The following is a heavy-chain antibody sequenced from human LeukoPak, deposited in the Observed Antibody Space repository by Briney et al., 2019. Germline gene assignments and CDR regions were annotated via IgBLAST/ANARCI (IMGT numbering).Heavy chain of an antibody. CDR3: VMIYTWLGLFDY. D-gene: IGHD6-19*01. V-gene: IGHV3-23*01. CDR1: GFTFSTHA. J-gene: IGHJ4*02. CDR2: ISDSGSST. Sequence: GGSLRLSCAASGFTFSTHAMSWVRQAPGKGLEWGSGISDSGSSTYYTDSVKGRFTISRDNSRDTLYLQMNSLRAEDAAVYYCVMIYTWLGLFDYWGQGTLVTVSS.